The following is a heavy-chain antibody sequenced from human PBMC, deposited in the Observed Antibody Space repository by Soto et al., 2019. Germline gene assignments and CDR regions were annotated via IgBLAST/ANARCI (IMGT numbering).Heavy chain of an antibody. J-gene: IGHJ4*02. Sequence: QVQLVQSGAEVKKPGASVKVSCKTSGYTFTNYYIHWVRQAPGQGLEWMGIINPSTGSTSYAQQLQGRVTMTRETPTKTVYMEVSRLRYDDTAVYYGARGLWKSDLLILYFDYWGQGTLVTVSS. V-gene: IGHV1-46*01. CDR2: INPSTGST. CDR1: GYTFTNYY. D-gene: IGHD1-26*01. CDR3: ARGLWKSDLLILYFDY.